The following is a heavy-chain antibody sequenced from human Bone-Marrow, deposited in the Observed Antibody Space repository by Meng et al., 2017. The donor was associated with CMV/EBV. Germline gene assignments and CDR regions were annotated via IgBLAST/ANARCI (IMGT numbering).Heavy chain of an antibody. CDR1: GFTFSSYW. J-gene: IGHJ3*02. Sequence: GESLKISCAASGFTFSSYWMHWVRQAPGKGLVWVSRINSDGSSTSYADSVKGRFTISRDNAKNTLYLQMNSLRAEDTAVYYCARVDTAMGAFAIWGQGPRVTSSS. CDR3: ARVDTAMGAFAI. D-gene: IGHD5-18*01. V-gene: IGHV3-74*01. CDR2: INSDGSST.